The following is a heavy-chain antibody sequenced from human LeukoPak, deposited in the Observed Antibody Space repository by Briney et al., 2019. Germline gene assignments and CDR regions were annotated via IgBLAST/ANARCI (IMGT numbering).Heavy chain of an antibody. J-gene: IGHJ4*02. CDR2: IIPIFGTA. CDR3: ASGYCSSTSCYAGDYYFDY. Sequence: GASVKVSCKASGGTFSSYAISWVRQAPGQGLEWMGGIIPIFGTANYAQKFQGRATITADESTSTAYMELSSLRSEDTAVYYCASGYCSSTSCYAGDYYFDYWGQGTLVTVSS. CDR1: GGTFSSYA. D-gene: IGHD2-2*01. V-gene: IGHV1-69*01.